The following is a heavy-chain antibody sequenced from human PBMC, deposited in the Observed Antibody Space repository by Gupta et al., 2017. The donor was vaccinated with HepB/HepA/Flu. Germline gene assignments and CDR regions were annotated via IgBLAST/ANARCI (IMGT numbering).Heavy chain of an antibody. Sequence: EVQLLESGGGLVQPGGSLRLSCAASGFTFSNYAMSWVRQAPGKGLEWVSAISASGVTTYYADSVKGRVTVSRDNSKNTLFLQMNSLRAEDTAVYYCAKSNRPDYWGQGALVTVSS. CDR1: GFTFSNYA. CDR3: AKSNRPDY. J-gene: IGHJ4*02. V-gene: IGHV3-23*01. CDR2: ISASGVTT.